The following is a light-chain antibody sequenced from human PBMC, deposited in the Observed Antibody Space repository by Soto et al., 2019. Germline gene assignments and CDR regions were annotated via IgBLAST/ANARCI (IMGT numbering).Light chain of an antibody. CDR2: ATS. Sequence: DIQMTQSPSSLSASVGDRVTITCRASQGIGNDLAWYQQKPGKAPKRLMYATSTLQPGVPSRFSGSGSGTEFTLTISSLQPEDFATYYCLPHNAYPRTFGQGTKLEIK. CDR1: QGIGND. V-gene: IGKV1-17*01. CDR3: LPHNAYPRT. J-gene: IGKJ1*01.